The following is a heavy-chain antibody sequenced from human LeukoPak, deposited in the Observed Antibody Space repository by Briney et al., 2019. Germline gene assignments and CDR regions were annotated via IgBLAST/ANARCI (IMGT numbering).Heavy chain of an antibody. J-gene: IGHJ6*02. Sequence: SETLSLTCTVSGGSISSYYWSWIRQPPGKGLEWIGYIYYSGSTNYNPSLKSRITISVDTSKNQFSLKLSSVTAADTAVYYCARLRRNLSSGYPKPNYYYYYGMDVWGQGTTVTVSS. CDR3: ARLRRNLSSGYPKPNYYYYYGMDV. V-gene: IGHV4-59*12. D-gene: IGHD3-22*01. CDR1: GGSISSYY. CDR2: IYYSGST.